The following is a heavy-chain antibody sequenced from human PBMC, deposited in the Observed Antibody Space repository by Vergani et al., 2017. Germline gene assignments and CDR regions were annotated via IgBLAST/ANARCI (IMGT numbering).Heavy chain of an antibody. J-gene: IGHJ6*02. CDR3: ARDEHPDYDILTGYYHQYGMDV. V-gene: IGHV3-7*03. D-gene: IGHD3-9*01. Sequence: EVQLVESGGGLVQPGGSLRLSCAASGFTFSSYWMSWVRQAPGKGLEWVANIKQDGSEKYYVDSVKGRFTISRDNAKNSLYLQMNSLRAEDTAVYYCARDEHPDYDILTGYYHQYGMDVWGQGTTVTVSS. CDR1: GFTFSSYW. CDR2: IKQDGSEK.